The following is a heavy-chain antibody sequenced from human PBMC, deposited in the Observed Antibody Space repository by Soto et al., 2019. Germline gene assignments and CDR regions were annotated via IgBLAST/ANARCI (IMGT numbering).Heavy chain of an antibody. CDR2: IWYDGSNK. Sequence: GGSLRLSCAASGFTFSSYGMHWVRQAPGKGLEWVAVIWYDGSNKYYADSVKGRFTISRDNSKNTLYLQMNSLRAEDTAVYYCAKDNNKKDYYDSSGYYYDYWGQGTLVTVSS. J-gene: IGHJ4*02. CDR1: GFTFSSYG. D-gene: IGHD3-22*01. V-gene: IGHV3-33*06. CDR3: AKDNNKKDYYDSSGYYYDY.